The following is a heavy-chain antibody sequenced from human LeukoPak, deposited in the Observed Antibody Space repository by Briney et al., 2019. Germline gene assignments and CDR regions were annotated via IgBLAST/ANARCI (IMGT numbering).Heavy chain of an antibody. Sequence: GGSLRLSCAASGFTFSSYSMNWVRQAPGKGLEWVSYISSSSSTIYYADSVKGRFTISRDNAKNSLYLQMNSLRVDDTAIYYCARALGSGTSDQWGQGTLVTVSS. CDR3: ARALGSGTSDQ. CDR2: ISSSSSTI. V-gene: IGHV3-48*04. D-gene: IGHD1-26*01. CDR1: GFTFSSYS. J-gene: IGHJ4*02.